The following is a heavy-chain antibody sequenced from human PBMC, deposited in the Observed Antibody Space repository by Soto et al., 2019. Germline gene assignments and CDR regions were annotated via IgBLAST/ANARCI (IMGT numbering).Heavy chain of an antibody. CDR3: ARDSVYCTNGVCYKEGFDY. J-gene: IGHJ4*02. CDR1: GFTFSSYF. Sequence: GGSLILSCASSGFTFSSYFMHLVRQAPGKGLEWVAVIWYDGSNKYYADSVKGRFTISRDNSKNTLYLQMNSLRAEDTAVYYCARDSVYCTNGVCYKEGFDYWGQGTLVTVSS. D-gene: IGHD2-8*01. V-gene: IGHV3-33*01. CDR2: IWYDGSNK.